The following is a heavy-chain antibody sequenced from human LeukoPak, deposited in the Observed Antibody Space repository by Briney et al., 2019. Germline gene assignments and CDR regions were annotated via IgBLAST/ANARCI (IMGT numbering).Heavy chain of an antibody. Sequence: PGGSLRLSCAASGFTFSSYSMNWVRQAPGKGLEWVSSISSSSYIYYADSVKGRFTISRDNAKNSLYLQMNSLRAEDTAVYYCARSLTTVVGGNYWGQGTLVTVSS. D-gene: IGHD4-23*01. CDR1: GFTFSSYS. V-gene: IGHV3-21*01. CDR3: ARSLTTVVGGNY. J-gene: IGHJ4*02. CDR2: ISSSSYI.